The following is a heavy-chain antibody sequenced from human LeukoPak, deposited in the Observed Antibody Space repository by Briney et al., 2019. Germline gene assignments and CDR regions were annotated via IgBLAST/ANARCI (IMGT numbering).Heavy chain of an antibody. J-gene: IGHJ4*02. Sequence: SETLSLTCTVSGDSISTYYWSWIRQPPGKGLEWIGYIYYSGSTNHNPSLESRVTISVDTSKNQFSLNLSSVTAADTAIYYCARAQLWPGYYCDYWGQGTLVTVSS. CDR2: IYYSGST. D-gene: IGHD1-1*01. CDR3: ARAQLWPGYYCDY. CDR1: GDSISTYY. V-gene: IGHV4-59*01.